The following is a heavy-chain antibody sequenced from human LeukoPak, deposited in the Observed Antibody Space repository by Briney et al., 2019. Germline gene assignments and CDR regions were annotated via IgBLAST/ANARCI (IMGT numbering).Heavy chain of an antibody. D-gene: IGHD3-22*01. Sequence: SVKVSCTASGGTFSSYAISWVRQAPGQGLEWMGGITPIFGTANYAQKFQGRVTITADKSTSTAYMELSSLRSEDTAVYYCARAWHDSSGYYSWGQGTLVTVSS. CDR3: ARAWHDSSGYYS. CDR1: GGTFSSYA. J-gene: IGHJ4*02. V-gene: IGHV1-69*06. CDR2: ITPIFGTA.